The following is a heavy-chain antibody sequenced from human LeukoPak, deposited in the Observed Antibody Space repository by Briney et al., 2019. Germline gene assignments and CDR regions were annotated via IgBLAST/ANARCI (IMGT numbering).Heavy chain of an antibody. Sequence: SETLSLTCAVYGGSFSGYYWSWIRQPPGKGLEWNGEINHSGSTNYNPSLKSRVTISVDTSKNQFSLKLSSVTAADTAVYYCARQKSGYDSPIDYWGQGTLVTVSS. D-gene: IGHD5-12*01. CDR1: GGSFSGYY. J-gene: IGHJ4*02. CDR3: ARQKSGYDSPIDY. V-gene: IGHV4-34*01. CDR2: INHSGST.